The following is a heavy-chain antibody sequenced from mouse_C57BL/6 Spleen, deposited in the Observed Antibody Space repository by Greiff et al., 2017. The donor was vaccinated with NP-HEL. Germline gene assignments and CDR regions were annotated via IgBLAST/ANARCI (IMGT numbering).Heavy chain of an antibody. Sequence: EVHLVESGPELVKPGDSVKISCKASGYSFTGYFMNWVMQSHGKSLEWIGRINPYNGDTFYNQKFKGKATLTVDKSSSTAHMELRSLTSEDSAVYYCARSLYGSSYCFDYWGQGTTLTVSS. D-gene: IGHD1-1*01. CDR3: ARSLYGSSYCFDY. CDR1: GYSFTGYF. CDR2: INPYNGDT. V-gene: IGHV1-20*01. J-gene: IGHJ2*01.